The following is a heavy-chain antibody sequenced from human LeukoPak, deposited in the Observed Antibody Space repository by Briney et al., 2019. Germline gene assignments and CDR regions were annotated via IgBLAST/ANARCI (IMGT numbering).Heavy chain of an antibody. Sequence: GGSLRLSCAASGFNFRIYGTHWVRQAPAKGLEWVAIKWYDGSDKYYADSVKGRFTISRDNSKDTVYLQMNSLRAEDTAVYYCARDQGTTAVTSGYFPHWGQGTLVTVSS. D-gene: IGHD4-23*01. CDR3: ARDQGTTAVTSGYFPH. J-gene: IGHJ1*01. V-gene: IGHV3-33*01. CDR2: KWYDGSDK. CDR1: GFNFRIYG.